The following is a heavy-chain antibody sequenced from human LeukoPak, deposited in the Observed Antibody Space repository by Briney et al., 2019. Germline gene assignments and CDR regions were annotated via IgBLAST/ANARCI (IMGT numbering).Heavy chain of an antibody. CDR2: MNEYSTTI. CDR1: GFPFNSFW. J-gene: IGHJ4*02. CDR3: ARGGVNPVDH. V-gene: IGHV3-74*01. D-gene: IGHD1-14*01. Sequence: GGSLRLSCAASGFPFNSFWRHWVRQAPGKGLVWVSDMNEYSTTIRYPDSVKGRFTISRDNAKSILHLQMNNLRAEDTAMYFCARGGVNPVDHWGQGTLVPVSS.